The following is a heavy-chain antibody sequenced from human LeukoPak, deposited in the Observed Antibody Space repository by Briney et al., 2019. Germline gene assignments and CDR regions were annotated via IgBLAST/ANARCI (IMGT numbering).Heavy chain of an antibody. D-gene: IGHD2-2*01. CDR3: AREGIVVVPAATYYYYYMDV. J-gene: IGHJ6*03. V-gene: IGHV1-2*02. CDR2: INPNSGGT. CDR1: GCTFTGYY. Sequence: REASVKVSCKASGCTFTGYYMHWVRQAPGQGLEWMGWINPNSGGTNYAQKFQGRVTMTRDTSISTAYMELSRLRSDDTAVYYCAREGIVVVPAATYYYYYMDVWGKGTTVTVSS.